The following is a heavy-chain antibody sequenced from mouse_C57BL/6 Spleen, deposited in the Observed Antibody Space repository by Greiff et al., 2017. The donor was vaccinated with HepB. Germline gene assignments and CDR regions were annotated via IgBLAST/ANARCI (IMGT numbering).Heavy chain of an antibody. CDR2: IDPSDSYT. J-gene: IGHJ2*01. CDR3: ARSRVLSDFDY. V-gene: IGHV1-59*01. CDR1: GYTFTSYW. D-gene: IGHD1-1*02. Sequence: VQLQQSGAELVRPGTSVKLSCKASGYTFTSYWMHWVKQRPGQGLEWIGVIDPSDSYTNYNQKFKGKATLTVDTSSSTAYMQLSSLTSEDSAVYYCARSRVLSDFDYWGQGTTLTVSS.